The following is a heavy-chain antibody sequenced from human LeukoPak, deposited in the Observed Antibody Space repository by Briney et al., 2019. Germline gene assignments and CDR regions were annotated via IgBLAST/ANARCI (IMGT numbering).Heavy chain of an antibody. J-gene: IGHJ4*02. CDR2: IRYSGST. V-gene: IGHV4-39*01. CDR3: ARRRQGSGETDY. Sequence: PSETLSLTCTVSGGSISSSSYYWNWIRQPPGEGLEWIANIRYSGSTYYDPSLKSRLTISVDTSKNQFSLELSSVTAADTAVYYCARRRQGSGETDYWGQGTLVTVSS. D-gene: IGHD3-10*01. CDR1: GGSISSSSYY.